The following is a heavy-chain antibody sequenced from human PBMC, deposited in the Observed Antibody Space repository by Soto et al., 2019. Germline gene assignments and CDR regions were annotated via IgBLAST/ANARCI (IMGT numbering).Heavy chain of an antibody. V-gene: IGHV4-30-4*01. Sequence: SETLSLTCTVSGGSISSGDYYWSWVRQPPGKGLEWIGYIYYSGSTYYNPSLKSRVTISVDTSKNQFSLKLSSVTAADTAVYYCARDNILGILYGGMDVWGQGTTVTVSS. CDR1: GGSISSGDYY. J-gene: IGHJ6*02. CDR3: ARDNILGILYGGMDV. D-gene: IGHD3-3*01. CDR2: IYYSGST.